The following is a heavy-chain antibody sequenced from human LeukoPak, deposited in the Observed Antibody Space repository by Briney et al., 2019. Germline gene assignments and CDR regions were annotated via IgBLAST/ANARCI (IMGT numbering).Heavy chain of an antibody. CDR2: INPNSGGT. CDR3: ARGPHWDPHFDY. Sequence: GASVKVSCKASGYTFNRYGITWLRQAPGQGLEWMGWINPNSGGTNYAQKFQGRVTMTRDTFISTAYMELSRLRSDDTAVYYCARGPHWDPHFDYWGQGTLVTVSS. CDR1: GYTFNRYG. V-gene: IGHV1-2*02. D-gene: IGHD7-27*01. J-gene: IGHJ4*02.